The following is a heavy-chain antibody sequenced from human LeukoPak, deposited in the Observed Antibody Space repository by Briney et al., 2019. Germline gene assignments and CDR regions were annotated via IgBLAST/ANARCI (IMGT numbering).Heavy chain of an antibody. CDR3: VRLPYHYDSSDSG. J-gene: IGHJ4*02. CDR1: GGSISSSNYF. V-gene: IGHV4-39*01. CDR2: IYYSGNT. Sequence: SETLSLTCTVSGGSISSSNYFWGWIRQPPGKGLEWIESIYYSGNTYSNPSLKSRVTISVDTSKNHFSLKLSSVTAAEMAVYYCVRLPYHYDSSDSGWGQGTLVTVSS. D-gene: IGHD3-22*01.